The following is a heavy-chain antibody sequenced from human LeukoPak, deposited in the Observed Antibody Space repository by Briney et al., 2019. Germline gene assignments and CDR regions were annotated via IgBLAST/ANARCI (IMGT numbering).Heavy chain of an antibody. CDR3: AKFGDSSGFSVYFDY. Sequence: GGSLRLSCAASGFTFSSYAMSWVRQAPGKGLEWVSAISDSGGSTYHADSVKGRFTISRDNSKNTLYLQMNSLRAEDTAVYYCAKFGDSSGFSVYFDYWGQGTLVTVSS. J-gene: IGHJ4*02. CDR1: GFTFSSYA. V-gene: IGHV3-23*01. CDR2: ISDSGGST. D-gene: IGHD6-19*01.